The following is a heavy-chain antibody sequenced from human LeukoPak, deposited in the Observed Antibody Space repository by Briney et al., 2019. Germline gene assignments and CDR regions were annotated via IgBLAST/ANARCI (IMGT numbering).Heavy chain of an antibody. CDR2: ISAYSANT. V-gene: IGHV1-18*01. CDR1: GYTFTSNG. D-gene: IGHD1-1*01. J-gene: IGHJ5*02. Sequence: ASVKVSCKASGYTFTSNGFTWVRQAPGQGLEWMGWISAYSANTNYAQKFQGRVTMTTDTSTSTAYMELWSLRSDDTAVYYCATTTTGWFAPWGQGTLVTVSS. CDR3: ATTTTGWFAP.